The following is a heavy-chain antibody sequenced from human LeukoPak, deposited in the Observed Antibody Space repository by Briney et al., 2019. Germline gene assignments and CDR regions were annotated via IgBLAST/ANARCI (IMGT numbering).Heavy chain of an antibody. D-gene: IGHD6-13*01. CDR1: GFIFSSYW. V-gene: IGHV3-7*04. CDR3: ARGSSSWHHDAFDI. CDR2: IKQDGDER. J-gene: IGHJ3*02. Sequence: GGSLRLSCAASGFIFSSYWMSWVRQAPGKGLELVAKIKQDGDERYYLDSVKGRFTISRDNANDSLSLQMTSLRAEDTAVYYCARGSSSWHHDAFDIWGHGTTVTVSS.